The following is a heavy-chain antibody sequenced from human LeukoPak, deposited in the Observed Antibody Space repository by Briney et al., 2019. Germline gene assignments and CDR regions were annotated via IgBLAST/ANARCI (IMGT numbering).Heavy chain of an antibody. CDR3: ARHIHSGSFYH. V-gene: IGHV4-39*01. CDR2: IYYTGST. D-gene: IGHD3-10*01. Sequence: PSETLSLTCTAGGSIISSNDYWAWVRQPPGKGPEWIGSIYYTGSTYYNPPFKSRVSMSEDTSKNQLSLQLTSVTAADTAVYYCARHIHSGSFYHWGQGTLVTVSS. J-gene: IGHJ4*02. CDR1: GGSIISSNDY.